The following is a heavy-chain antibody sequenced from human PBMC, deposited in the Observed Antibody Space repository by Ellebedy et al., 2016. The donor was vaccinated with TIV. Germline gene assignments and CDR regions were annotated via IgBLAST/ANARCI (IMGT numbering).Heavy chain of an antibody. CDR1: GFTFSSFG. CDR3: ARSGGLDVYYGSDV. V-gene: IGHV3-30*03. CDR2: ISYDGSNK. Sequence: GESLKISCAASGFTFSSFGMHWVRQAPGRGLEWVAVISYDGSNKYYADSVKGRFTLSRDNSKNTLYLQMNSLRAEDTAVYFCARSGGLDVYYGSDVWGQGTTVTVTS. J-gene: IGHJ6*02. D-gene: IGHD2-15*01.